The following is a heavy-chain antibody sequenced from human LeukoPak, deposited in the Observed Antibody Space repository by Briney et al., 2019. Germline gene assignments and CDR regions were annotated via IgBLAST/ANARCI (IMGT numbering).Heavy chain of an antibody. CDR3: ARLPQGVNWFDP. V-gene: IGHV5-51*01. CDR2: IYPGDSDT. Sequence: PGESLKISCKGSGYSFTSYWIVWGRQMPGKGVEGLGIIYPGDSDTRYSPSLQGQVTISADKSISTAYLQWSSLKASDTAMYYWARLPQGVNWFDPWGQGTLVTVSS. J-gene: IGHJ5*02. D-gene: IGHD3-10*01. CDR1: GYSFTSYW.